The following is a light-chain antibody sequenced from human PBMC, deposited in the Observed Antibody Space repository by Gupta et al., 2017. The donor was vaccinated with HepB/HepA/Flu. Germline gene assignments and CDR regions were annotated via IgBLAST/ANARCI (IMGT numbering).Light chain of an antibody. CDR2: DGS. CDR3: HQECKSPVT. CDR1: QTVITNS. Sequence: DTVLTHPPATLSLSPGDSATRSCRASQTVITNSLAWYQQRPGQTPRLLIYDGSSTAIAIPVRFSGSGTGTTFTLSIIRREPEAFAIYYCHQECKSPVTFGQGTQVEI. J-gene: IGKJ5*01. V-gene: IGKV3D-20*02.